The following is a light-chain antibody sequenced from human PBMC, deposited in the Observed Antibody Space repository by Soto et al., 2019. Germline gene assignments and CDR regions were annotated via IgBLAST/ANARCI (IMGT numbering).Light chain of an antibody. V-gene: IGLV4-69*01. CDR3: QTWGTGSVV. Sequence: QPVLTRSPSASAAVGASVKLTCTLSSGHSSYAIAWHQQQPEKGPRYLMKLNSDGSHSKGDGIPDRFSGSSSGAERYLTNSSLQSEDEADYYCQTWGTGSVVFGGGTKVTVL. CDR2: LNSDGSH. CDR1: SGHSSYA. J-gene: IGLJ2*01.